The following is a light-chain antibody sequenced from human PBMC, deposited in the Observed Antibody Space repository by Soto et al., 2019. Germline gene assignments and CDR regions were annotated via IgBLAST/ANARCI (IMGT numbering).Light chain of an antibody. CDR2: GAS. CDR3: QQYGYPQLT. J-gene: IGKJ4*01. CDR1: QSISSNY. V-gene: IGKV3-20*01. Sequence: EIVLTQSPGPLSLSPGETVTLSCRASQSISSNYVAWFQHKPGQAPRLLIYGASSRAPGIPERFSGSGSGTDFSLTINRLEPEDSAVFYCQQYGYPQLTFGGGTKVEIK.